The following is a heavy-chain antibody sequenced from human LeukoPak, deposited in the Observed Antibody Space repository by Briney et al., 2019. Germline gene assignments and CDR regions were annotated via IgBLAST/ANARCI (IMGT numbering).Heavy chain of an antibody. Sequence: GGSLRLSCAASGFTFSDYYMSWIRQAPGKGLEWVSYISSSGSAIYYADSVKGRFTISRDNAKNSLYLQMNSLRAEDTAVYYCARALYYDSSGHLYYFDYWGQGTLVTVSS. J-gene: IGHJ4*02. CDR3: ARALYYDSSGHLYYFDY. CDR1: GFTFSDYY. D-gene: IGHD3-22*01. CDR2: ISSSGSAI. V-gene: IGHV3-11*01.